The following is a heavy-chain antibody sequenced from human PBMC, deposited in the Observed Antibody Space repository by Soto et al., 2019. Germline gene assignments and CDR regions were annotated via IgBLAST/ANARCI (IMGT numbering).Heavy chain of an antibody. V-gene: IGHV1-46*01. CDR3: ARGKSLGGRGATISVSEYFQL. Sequence: QVQLVQSGAEVKKPGASVKVSCKASGYTFTSYYMHWVRQAPGQGLEWMGIINPSGGSTSYAQKFQDRVTMTRETITSTVYRELSSLRSEDTDVYYCARGKSLGGRGATISVSEYFQLWGQGTLVTVSS. J-gene: IGHJ1*01. CDR1: GYTFTSYY. CDR2: INPSGGST. D-gene: IGHD3-10*01.